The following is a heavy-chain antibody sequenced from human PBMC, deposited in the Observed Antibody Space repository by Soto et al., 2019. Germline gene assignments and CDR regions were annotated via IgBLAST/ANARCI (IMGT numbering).Heavy chain of an antibody. Sequence: GASVKVSCKASGYTFTNYGFSWVRQAPGQGLEWMGWISAYNGNTKYAQKLQGRVTMTTDTSTSTAYMELRSLRSDDTAVYYCARDLGVGMEDYRGQGTPVTVSS. J-gene: IGHJ4*02. CDR3: ARDLGVGMEDY. V-gene: IGHV1-18*01. D-gene: IGHD3-10*01. CDR2: ISAYNGNT. CDR1: GYTFTNYG.